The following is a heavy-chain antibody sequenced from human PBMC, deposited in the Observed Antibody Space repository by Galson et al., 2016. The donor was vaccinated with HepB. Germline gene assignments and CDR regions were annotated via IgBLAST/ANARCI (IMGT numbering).Heavy chain of an antibody. CDR3: ARDQHGSYLAY. J-gene: IGHJ4*02. D-gene: IGHD1-26*01. Sequence: LSLTCTVSGGSVSSGGYFWTWVRQPPGKGLEWIGFIHDTGTTNYNPSLKSRVTISRDTSKNQFSLKLNSVTAADSAFYYRARDQHGSYLAYWGQGILVTVSS. CDR2: IHDTGTT. V-gene: IGHV4-61*08. CDR1: GGSVSSGGYF.